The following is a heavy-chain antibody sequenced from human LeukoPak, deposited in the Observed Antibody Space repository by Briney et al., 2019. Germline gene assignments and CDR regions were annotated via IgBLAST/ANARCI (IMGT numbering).Heavy chain of an antibody. D-gene: IGHD2-21*02. CDR3: AKGVGVVVTAPPFDY. CDR2: ISGSGGST. J-gene: IGHJ4*02. CDR1: GFTFSSYA. V-gene: IGHV3-23*01. Sequence: GGSLRLSCAASGFTFSSYAMSWVRQAPGKGLEWVSAISGSGGSTYYADSVKGRFTISRDNSKNTLYLQMNSLRAEDTAVYYCAKGVGVVVTAPPFDYWGQGTLVTVSS.